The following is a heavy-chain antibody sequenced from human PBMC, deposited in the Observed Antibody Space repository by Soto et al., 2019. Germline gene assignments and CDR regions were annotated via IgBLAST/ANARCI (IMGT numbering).Heavy chain of an antibody. V-gene: IGHV1-69*12. J-gene: IGHJ6*02. CDR1: GGTFSSYA. CDR3: ARSNVDTAMVTSYYGMDV. CDR2: IIPIFGTA. Sequence: QVQLVQSGAEVKKPGSSVKVSCKASGGTFSSYAISWVRQAPGQGLEWMGGIIPIFGTANYAQKFQGGVTITADDITSTAYMELSSLRSEDTAVYYCARSNVDTAMVTSYYGMDVWGQGTTVTVSS. D-gene: IGHD5-18*01.